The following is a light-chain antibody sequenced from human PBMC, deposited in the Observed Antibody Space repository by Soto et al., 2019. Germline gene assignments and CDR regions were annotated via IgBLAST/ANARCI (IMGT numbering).Light chain of an antibody. CDR3: TSYTSSSTFV. J-gene: IGLJ1*01. V-gene: IGLV2-14*01. CDR1: SSDVGGYNY. CDR2: EVS. Sequence: QSALTQSASVSGSPGQSITISCTGTSSDVGGYNYVSWYQQYPGRAPKLMIYEVSNRPSGVSNRFSGSKSGNTASLTISGLQAEDEADYYCTSYTSSSTFVFGTGTKVTVL.